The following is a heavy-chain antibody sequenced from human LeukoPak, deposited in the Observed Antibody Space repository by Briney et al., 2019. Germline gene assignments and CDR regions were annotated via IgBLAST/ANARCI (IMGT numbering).Heavy chain of an antibody. D-gene: IGHD4-17*01. CDR3: ARQYYGDYYYDY. V-gene: IGHV5-51*01. CDR1: GYSFTNYW. CDR2: IYPGDSDT. Sequence: GESLKISCKGSGYSFTNYWIGWVRQMPGKGLEWMGIIYPGDSDTRHSPSFQGQVTISADKSISTAYLQWTSLKASDTAVYYCARQYYGDYYYDYWGQGTLVTVSS. J-gene: IGHJ4*02.